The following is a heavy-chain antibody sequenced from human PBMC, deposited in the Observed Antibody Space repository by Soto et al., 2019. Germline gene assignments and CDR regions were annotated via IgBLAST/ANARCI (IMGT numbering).Heavy chain of an antibody. CDR3: ARRYGYY. CDR2: INHSGST. V-gene: IGHV4-34*01. D-gene: IGHD1-20*01. Sequence: SETLSLTCTVSGGSISSYYWSWIRQPPGKGLEWIGEINHSGSTNYNPSLKSRVTISVDTSKNQFSLKLSSVTAADTAVYYCARRYGYYWGQGTLVTVSS. CDR1: GGSISSYY. J-gene: IGHJ4*02.